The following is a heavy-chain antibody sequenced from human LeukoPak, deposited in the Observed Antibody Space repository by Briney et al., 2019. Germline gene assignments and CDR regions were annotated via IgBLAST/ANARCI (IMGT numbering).Heavy chain of an antibody. J-gene: IGHJ4*02. D-gene: IGHD6-6*01. V-gene: IGHV4-39*01. CDR1: GGSISSSSYY. CDR2: IYYSGST. Sequence: PSETLSLTCTVSGGSISSSSYYWGWIRQPPGKGLEWIGSIYYSGSTYYNPSLRSRVTISVDTSKNQFSLKLSSVTAADTAVYYCARQPPHSSSALDYWGQGTLVTVSS. CDR3: ARQPPHSSSALDY.